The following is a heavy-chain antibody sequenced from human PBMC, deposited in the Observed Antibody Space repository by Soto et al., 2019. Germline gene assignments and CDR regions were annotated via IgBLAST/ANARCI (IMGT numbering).Heavy chain of an antibody. Sequence: GGSLRLACVVSGFSVSGSYIFWVRQATGKGLEWVSLMYRGGSTDNADSVKGRFTISRDKSKNTLYLHMNSLRVEDTAVYYCARVNTTLVDHFDYWGQGTLVTVSS. CDR2: MYRGGST. CDR1: GFSVSGSY. J-gene: IGHJ4*02. D-gene: IGHD5-18*01. V-gene: IGHV3-53*01. CDR3: ARVNTTLVDHFDY.